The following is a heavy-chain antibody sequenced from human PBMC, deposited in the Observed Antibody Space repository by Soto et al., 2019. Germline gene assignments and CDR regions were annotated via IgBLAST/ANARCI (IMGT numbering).Heavy chain of an antibody. CDR3: ARNLMDYDILTGYYMAYYFYY. CDR1: GYTFTSYA. J-gene: IGHJ4*02. D-gene: IGHD3-9*01. V-gene: IGHV1-3*01. Sequence: GASVKVSCKASGYTFTSYAMHWVRQAPGQRLEWMGWINAGNGNTKYSQKFQGRVTITRDTSASTAYMELSSLRSEDTAVYYCARNLMDYDILTGYYMAYYFYYWGQGTLVTVSS. CDR2: INAGNGNT.